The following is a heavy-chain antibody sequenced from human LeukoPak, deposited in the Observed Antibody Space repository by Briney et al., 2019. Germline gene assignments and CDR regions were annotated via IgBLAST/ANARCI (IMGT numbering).Heavy chain of an antibody. CDR3: ARDGEAYGWNYAFDY. CDR1: GFTFSGHA. D-gene: IGHD1-7*01. CDR2: ISYDGSNS. V-gene: IGHV3-30*03. Sequence: GGSLRLSCAASGFTFSGHAMVWVRQGPGKGLEWVSFISYDGSNSVHADSVMGRFTISRDNSKNTVDLQMNSLRAEDTAVYYCARDGEAYGWNYAFDYWGQGTLVTVSS. J-gene: IGHJ4*02.